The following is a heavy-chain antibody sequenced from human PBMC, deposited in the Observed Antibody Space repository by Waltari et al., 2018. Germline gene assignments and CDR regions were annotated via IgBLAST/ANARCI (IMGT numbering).Heavy chain of an antibody. D-gene: IGHD1-7*01. V-gene: IGHV1-8*03. Sequence: QVQLVQSGAEVKKPGASVKVTCKASGYTFTSYDINWVRQATGHGLEWMGWMNPNSGNTGYAQKFQGRVTITRNTSRSTAYMELSSLRSEDTAVYYCARGRRGRGLELRYYYYYMDVWGKGTTVTVSS. CDR2: MNPNSGNT. J-gene: IGHJ6*03. CDR1: GYTFTSYD. CDR3: ARGRRGRGLELRYYYYYMDV.